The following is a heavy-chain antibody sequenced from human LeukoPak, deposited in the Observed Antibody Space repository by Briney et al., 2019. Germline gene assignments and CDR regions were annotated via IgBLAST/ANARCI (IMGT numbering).Heavy chain of an antibody. CDR2: ISSSGSTI. J-gene: IGHJ4*02. Sequence: PGGSLRLSCAASGFTFSSYEMNWVRQAPGKGLEWVSYISSSGSTIYYADSVKGRFTISRDNAKNSLYLQMNSLRAEDTAVYYCASGLNGPIDYWGQGTLVTVSS. D-gene: IGHD3-9*01. V-gene: IGHV3-48*03. CDR3: ASGLNGPIDY. CDR1: GFTFSSYE.